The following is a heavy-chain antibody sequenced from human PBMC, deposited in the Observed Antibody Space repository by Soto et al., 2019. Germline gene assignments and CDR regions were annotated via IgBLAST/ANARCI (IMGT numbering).Heavy chain of an antibody. Sequence: PGGSLRLSCAASGFIFSNFAMYWVRRAPGKGLEWVSSIRQSGDRSSYADSAKGRFTISRDNSKNTLYLQMNSLRAEDTAVYYCAKVDFWSGYYTSPVYGMDVWGQGTTVTVSS. D-gene: IGHD3-3*01. V-gene: IGHV3-23*01. CDR3: AKVDFWSGYYTSPVYGMDV. J-gene: IGHJ6*02. CDR1: GFIFSNFA. CDR2: IRQSGDRS.